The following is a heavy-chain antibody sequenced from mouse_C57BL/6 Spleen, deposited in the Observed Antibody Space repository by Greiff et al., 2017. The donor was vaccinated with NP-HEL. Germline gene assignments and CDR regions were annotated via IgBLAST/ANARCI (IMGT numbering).Heavy chain of an antibody. D-gene: IGHD1-1*01. Sequence: RVEPGDSVKISCKASGYSFTGYFMNWVMQSHGKSLEWIGRINPYNGDTFYNQKFKGKATLTVDKSSSTAHMELRSLTSEDSAVYYCARWAFYYGSSEIYFDYWGQGTTLTVSS. CDR3: ARWAFYYGSSEIYFDY. CDR1: GYSFTGYF. CDR2: INPYNGDT. J-gene: IGHJ2*01. V-gene: IGHV1-20*01.